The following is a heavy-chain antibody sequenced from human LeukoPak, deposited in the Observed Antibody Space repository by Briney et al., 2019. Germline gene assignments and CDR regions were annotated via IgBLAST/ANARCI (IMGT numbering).Heavy chain of an antibody. CDR2: IKEDGSEK. CDR1: GFTFSNYW. J-gene: IGHJ4*02. Sequence: GGSLSLSCAASGFTFSNYWMSWVRQAPGKGLEWVANIKEDGSEKYYVDSVKGRFTISRDNARNSLYLQMNSLRADDTAVYYCASGRQLGYWGQGTLVTVSS. V-gene: IGHV3-7*01. D-gene: IGHD6-13*01. CDR3: ASGRQLGY.